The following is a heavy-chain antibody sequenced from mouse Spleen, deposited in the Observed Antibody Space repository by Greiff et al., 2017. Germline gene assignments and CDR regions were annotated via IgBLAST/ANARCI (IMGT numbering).Heavy chain of an antibody. V-gene: IGHV1-18*01. D-gene: IGHD1-1*01. Sequence: VQLQQSGPELVKPGASVKIPCKASGYTFTDYNMDWVKQSHGKSLEWIGDINPNNGGTIYNQKFKGKATLTVDKSSSTAYMELRSLTSEDTAVYYCARSAYGSSLAWFAYWGQGTLVTVSA. CDR1: GYTFTDYN. CDR3: ARSAYGSSLAWFAY. CDR2: INPNNGGT. J-gene: IGHJ3*01.